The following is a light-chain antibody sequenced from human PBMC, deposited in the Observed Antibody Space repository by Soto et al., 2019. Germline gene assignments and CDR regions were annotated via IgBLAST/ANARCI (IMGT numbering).Light chain of an antibody. J-gene: IGKJ4*01. CDR1: QGISSA. CDR2: DAS. Sequence: AIQLTQSPSSLSASVGDRVTITCRASQGISSALAWYQQKPGKAPKLLIYDASSLESGVPSRFSGSGSVTDFTLTISSLQPEDFATYDCQQFTSYPLTVGGGTKVEIK. V-gene: IGKV1-13*02. CDR3: QQFTSYPLT.